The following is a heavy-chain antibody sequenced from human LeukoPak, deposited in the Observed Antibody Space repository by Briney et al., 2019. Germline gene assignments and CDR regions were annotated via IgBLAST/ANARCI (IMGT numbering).Heavy chain of an antibody. CDR1: GFHYGVHY. J-gene: IGHJ4*02. Sequence: PGGSLRLSCAASGFHYGVHYMSWLRQAPGKRPEWISYISSNGGDIAYADSVKGRFTISRDNAKSTLHLQMNSLRVEDTAVYHCVRHSGRAGGQWGQGTLIAVSS. V-gene: IGHV3-11*01. CDR3: VRHSGRAGGQ. CDR2: ISSNGGDI. D-gene: IGHD3-10*01.